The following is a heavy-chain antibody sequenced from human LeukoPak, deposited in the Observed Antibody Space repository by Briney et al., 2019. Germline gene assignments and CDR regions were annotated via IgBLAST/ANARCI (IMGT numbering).Heavy chain of an antibody. CDR1: GGSFSGYY. J-gene: IGHJ4*02. Sequence: SETLSLTCAVYGGSFSGYYWSWIRQPPGKGLEWIGEINHSGSTNYNPSLKSRVTISVDTSKNQFSLKLSSVTAADTAVYYCASGFPYYYDSSGYWGQGTLVTVSS. CDR2: INHSGST. CDR3: ASGFPYYYDSSGY. D-gene: IGHD3-22*01. V-gene: IGHV4-34*01.